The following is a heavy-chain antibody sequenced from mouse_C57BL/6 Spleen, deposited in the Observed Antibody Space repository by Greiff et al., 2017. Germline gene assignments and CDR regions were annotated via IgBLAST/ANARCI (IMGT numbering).Heavy chain of an antibody. CDR2: IYPSDSAT. CDR3: ARWGTVVAKSLFYAMDY. V-gene: IGHV1-61*01. D-gene: IGHD1-1*01. CDR1: GYTFTSYW. Sequence: QVQLQQPGAELVRPGSSVKLSCKASGYTFTSYWMDWVKQRPGQGLEWIGNIYPSDSATQYNQKFKDKATLTVEKSSSTAYIQLSSLTSDDSAVYYCARWGTVVAKSLFYAMDYWGQGTSVTVSS. J-gene: IGHJ4*01.